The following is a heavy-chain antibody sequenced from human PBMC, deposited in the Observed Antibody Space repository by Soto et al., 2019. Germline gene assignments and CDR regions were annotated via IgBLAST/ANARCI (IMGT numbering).Heavy chain of an antibody. CDR2: IYYSGST. Sequence: QVKLQESGPGLVKPSQTLSLTCTVSVGSISSGDYYWSWIRQPPGKGLEWIGYIYYSGSTYYNPSLKRRVTISVDTSKNQFSLKLSSVTAADTAVYYCAREGRRYYYDSSGSLGYDYYYYGMDVWGQGTTVTVSS. V-gene: IGHV4-30-4*01. J-gene: IGHJ6*02. D-gene: IGHD3-22*01. CDR3: AREGRRYYYDSSGSLGYDYYYYGMDV. CDR1: VGSISSGDYY.